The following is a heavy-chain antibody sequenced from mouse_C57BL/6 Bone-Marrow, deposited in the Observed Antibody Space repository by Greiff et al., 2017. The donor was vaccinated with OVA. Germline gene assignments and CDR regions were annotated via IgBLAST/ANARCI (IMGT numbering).Heavy chain of an antibody. CDR2: LDPSDGYT. CDR3: AREDSSGYLYYYAMDY. V-gene: IGHV1-50*01. CDR1: GYTFTSYW. J-gene: IGHJ4*01. Sequence: QVQLQQPGAELVKPGASVKLSCKASGYTFTSYWMQWVKQRPGQGLEWIGELDPSDGYTNYNQKFKGKATLTVDTSSSTAYMQLSSLTSEDSEVYYCAREDSSGYLYYYAMDYWGQGTSVTVSS. D-gene: IGHD3-2*02.